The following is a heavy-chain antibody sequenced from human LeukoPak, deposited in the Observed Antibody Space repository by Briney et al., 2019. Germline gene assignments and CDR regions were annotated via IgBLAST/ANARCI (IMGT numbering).Heavy chain of an antibody. V-gene: IGHV3-21*01. CDR3: AKAFTYYDFWSGYDY. Sequence: GGSLRLSCAASGFTFSSYSMNWVRQAPGKGLEWVSSISSSSSYIYYADSVKGRFTISRDNAKNSLYLQMNSLRAEDTAVYYCAKAFTYYDFWSGYDYWGQGTLVTVSS. J-gene: IGHJ4*02. CDR1: GFTFSSYS. CDR2: ISSSSSYI. D-gene: IGHD3-3*01.